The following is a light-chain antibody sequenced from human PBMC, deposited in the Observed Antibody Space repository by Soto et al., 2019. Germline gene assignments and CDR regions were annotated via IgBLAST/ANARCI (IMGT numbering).Light chain of an antibody. CDR1: QSVSNF. Sequence: PGQGASRTCRASQSVSNFLAWYQHKPGQAPRLLIYDASVRATGVPARFSGSGSGTDFSLTISSLEPEDFAIYYCQQRSIWPPWTFGQGTKVDIK. CDR3: QQRSIWPPWT. CDR2: DAS. V-gene: IGKV3-11*01. J-gene: IGKJ1*01.